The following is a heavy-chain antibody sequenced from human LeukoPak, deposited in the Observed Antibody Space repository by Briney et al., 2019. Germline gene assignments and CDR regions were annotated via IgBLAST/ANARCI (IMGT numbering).Heavy chain of an antibody. CDR2: IYYSGST. V-gene: IGHV4-59*01. CDR3: ARAEGHWFDP. J-gene: IGHJ5*02. CDR1: GGSISSYY. Sequence: SETLSLTCTVSGGSISSYYWSWIRQPPGKGLEWIGYIYYSGSTNYNPSLKSRVTISIDTSKNQFSLKLTSVSAADTAVYHCARAEGHWFDPWGQGILVTVS.